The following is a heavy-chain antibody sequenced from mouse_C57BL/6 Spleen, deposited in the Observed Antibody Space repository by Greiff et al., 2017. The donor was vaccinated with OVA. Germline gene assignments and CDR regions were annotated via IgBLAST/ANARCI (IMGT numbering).Heavy chain of an antibody. V-gene: IGHV1-53*01. CDR1: GYTFTSYW. Sequence: QVQLQQPGTELVKPGASVKLSCKASGYTFTSYWMHWVKQRPGQGLEWIGNINPSNGGTNYNEKFKSKATLTGDKSSSTAYMQLSSLTSEDSAVYYCARSIYDGYWFAYWGQGTLVTVSA. J-gene: IGHJ3*01. D-gene: IGHD2-3*01. CDR2: INPSNGGT. CDR3: ARSIYDGYWFAY.